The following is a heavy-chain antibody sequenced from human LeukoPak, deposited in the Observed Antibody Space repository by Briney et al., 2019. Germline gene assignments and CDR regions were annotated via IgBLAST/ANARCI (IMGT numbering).Heavy chain of an antibody. Sequence: ASVKVSCKASGGTSSSYAISWVRQAPGQGLEWMGRIIPILGIANCAQKFQGRVTITADKSTSTAYMELSSLRSEDTAVYYCARGLWYSSSWYREYNWFDPWGQGTLVTVSS. J-gene: IGHJ5*02. V-gene: IGHV1-69*04. D-gene: IGHD6-13*01. CDR3: ARGLWYSSSWYREYNWFDP. CDR1: GGTSSSYA. CDR2: IIPILGIA.